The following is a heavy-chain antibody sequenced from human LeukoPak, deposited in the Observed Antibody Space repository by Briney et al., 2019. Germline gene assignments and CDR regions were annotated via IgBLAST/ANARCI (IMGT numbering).Heavy chain of an antibody. CDR3: ARHPILRWQGGFDP. D-gene: IGHD4-23*01. CDR1: GGSISSSSYY. J-gene: IGHJ5*02. V-gene: IGHV4-39*01. CDR2: IYYSGST. Sequence: PSETLSLTCTVSGGSISSSSYYWGWIRQPPEKGLEWIGSIYYSGSTYYNPSLKSRVTISVDTSKNQFSLKLSSVTAADTAVYYRARHPILRWQGGFDPWGQGTLVTVSS.